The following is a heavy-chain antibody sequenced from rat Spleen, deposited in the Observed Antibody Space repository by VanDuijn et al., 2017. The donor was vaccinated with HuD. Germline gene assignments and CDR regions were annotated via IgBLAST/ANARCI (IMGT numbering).Heavy chain of an antibody. D-gene: IGHD4-2*01. CDR3: VRQRNPGGGTSYWYFDF. V-gene: IGHV5-19*01. CDR2: ISPTGGST. CDR1: GFTFSNYA. J-gene: IGHJ1*01. Sequence: EVKLVESGGGLVQPGRSLKLSCAASGFTFSNYAMNWIRQAPTKGLEWVASISPTGGSTHYRDSVKGRFTISRDNAKNTQYLQMDSLRSEDTATYYCVRQRNPGGGTSYWYFDFWGPGTMVTVSS.